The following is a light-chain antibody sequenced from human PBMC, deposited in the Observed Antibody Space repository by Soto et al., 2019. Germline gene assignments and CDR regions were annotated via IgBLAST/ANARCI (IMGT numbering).Light chain of an antibody. J-gene: IGKJ5*01. CDR3: QQYNSYSIT. CDR1: QSISSW. V-gene: IGKV1-5*01. Sequence: DIQMTQSPSTLSASVGDRVTISCRASQSISSWLARYQQKPGKAPKLLIYDASSLESGAPSRFSGSGSGTEYTLTIRSLQPDDFATYYCQQYNSYSITFGQGTRLEIK. CDR2: DAS.